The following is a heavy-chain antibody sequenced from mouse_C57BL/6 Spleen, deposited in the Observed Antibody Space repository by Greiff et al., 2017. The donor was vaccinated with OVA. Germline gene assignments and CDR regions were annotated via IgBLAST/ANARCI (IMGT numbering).Heavy chain of an antibody. CDR2: IDPSDSET. J-gene: IGHJ4*01. Sequence: QVQLQQPGAGLVRPGSSVKLSCKASGYTFTSYWMHWVKQRPIQGLEWIGNIDPSDSETHYNQKFKDKATLTVDKSSSTAYMQLSSLTSEDSAVYNCAREEDGYLYYAMDDWGQGTSVTVSS. V-gene: IGHV1-52*01. CDR1: GYTFTSYW. D-gene: IGHD2-3*01. CDR3: AREEDGYLYYAMDD.